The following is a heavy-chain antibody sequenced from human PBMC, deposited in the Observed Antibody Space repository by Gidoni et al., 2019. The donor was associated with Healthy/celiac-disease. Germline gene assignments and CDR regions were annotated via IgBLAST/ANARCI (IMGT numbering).Heavy chain of an antibody. CDR2: IKSKTDGGTT. CDR3: TTDQQGYCSGGSCYGIDP. D-gene: IGHD2-15*01. CDR1: GFTFSNAW. V-gene: IGHV3-15*01. J-gene: IGHJ5*02. Sequence: EVQLVESGGGLVKPGGSLRLCCAASGFTFSNAWMSWVRQAPGKGLEWVGRIKSKTDGGTTDYAAPVKGRFTISRDDSKNTLYLQMNSLKTEDTAVYYCTTDQQGYCSGGSCYGIDPWGQGTLVTVSS.